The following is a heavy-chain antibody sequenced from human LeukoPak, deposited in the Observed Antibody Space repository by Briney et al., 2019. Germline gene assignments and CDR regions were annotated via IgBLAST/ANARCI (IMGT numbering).Heavy chain of an antibody. Sequence: GGSLRLSCAASGYTFTNAWMYWVRQAPGKGLEWVARIKSRTDGGTTDYAAPVKGRFTISRDDSKNTLYLEMNSLKTEDTGVFYCATRINRDGYNWAFDHWGQGTLVTVSS. CDR1: GYTFTNAW. V-gene: IGHV3-15*01. CDR3: ATRINRDGYNWAFDH. CDR2: IKSRTDGGTT. J-gene: IGHJ4*02. D-gene: IGHD5-24*01.